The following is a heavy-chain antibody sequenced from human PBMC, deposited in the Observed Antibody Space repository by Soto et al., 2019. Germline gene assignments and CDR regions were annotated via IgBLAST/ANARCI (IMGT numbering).Heavy chain of an antibody. Sequence: PSETLSLTCAVYGGSFSDYYWSWIRQPPGKGLEWIGEINLSGSTNYNPSLKSRVTISVDTSKNQFSLKLSSVTAADTAVYYCARPPTFYLTHYSGQATLVTVSS. CDR3: ARPPTFYLTHY. D-gene: IGHD7-27*01. CDR1: GGSFSDYY. J-gene: IGHJ4*02. V-gene: IGHV4-34*01. CDR2: INLSGST.